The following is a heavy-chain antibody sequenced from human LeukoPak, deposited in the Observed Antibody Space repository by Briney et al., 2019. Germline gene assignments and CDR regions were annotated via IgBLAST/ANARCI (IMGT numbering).Heavy chain of an antibody. J-gene: IGHJ3*02. V-gene: IGHV5-51*01. Sequence: GESLKISCKGSGYSFTSYWIGWVRQMPGKGLEWMVIIYPGDSDTRYSPSFQGQVTISADKSISTAYLQWSSLKASDTAMYYCARLSDIVVVPAANDAFDIWGQGTMVTVSS. CDR1: GYSFTSYW. D-gene: IGHD2-2*01. CDR3: ARLSDIVVVPAANDAFDI. CDR2: IYPGDSDT.